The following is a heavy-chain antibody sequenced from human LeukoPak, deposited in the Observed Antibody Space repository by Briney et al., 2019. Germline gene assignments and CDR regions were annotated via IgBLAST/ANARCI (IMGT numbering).Heavy chain of an antibody. CDR1: GFPFSSYS. J-gene: IGHJ4*02. D-gene: IGHD4-23*01. CDR3: ARDPNRLADYGGDYFDH. CDR2: ISNDGSHK. Sequence: GGSLRLSCAATGFPFSSYSMHWVRQAPGNGLEWVAVISNDGSHKYYADSVKGRFIISRDNSKNTLSLQMNTLRPDDTAVFYCARDPNRLADYGGDYFDHWGQGTLVTVSS. V-gene: IGHV3-30*04.